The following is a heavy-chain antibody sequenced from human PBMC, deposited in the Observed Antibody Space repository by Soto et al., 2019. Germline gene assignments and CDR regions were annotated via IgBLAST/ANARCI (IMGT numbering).Heavy chain of an antibody. CDR1: GGSISSGVYY. CDR3: ARDGYSGYKGIDY. D-gene: IGHD5-12*01. V-gene: IGHV4-31*03. CDR2: IYYSGST. J-gene: IGHJ4*02. Sequence: SETLSLTCTVSGGSISSGVYYWIWIRQHPGKGLEWIGYIYYSGSTYYNPSLKSRVTISVDTSKNQFSLKLSSVTAADTAVYYCARDGYSGYKGIDYWGQGTLVTVSS.